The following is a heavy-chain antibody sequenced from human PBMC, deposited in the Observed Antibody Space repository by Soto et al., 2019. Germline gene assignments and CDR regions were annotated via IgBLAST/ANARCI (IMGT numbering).Heavy chain of an antibody. CDR2: IYYSGST. V-gene: IGHV4-59*01. CDR3: ARRGYSSGWYSYYFDY. J-gene: IGHJ4*02. CDR1: GGSISSYY. Sequence: PFETLSLTCTVSGGSISSYYWSWIGQPPGKGLEWIGYIYYSGSTNYNPSLKSRVTISVDTSKNQFSLKLSSVTAADTAVYYCARRGYSSGWYSYYFDYWGQGTLVTVSS. D-gene: IGHD6-19*01.